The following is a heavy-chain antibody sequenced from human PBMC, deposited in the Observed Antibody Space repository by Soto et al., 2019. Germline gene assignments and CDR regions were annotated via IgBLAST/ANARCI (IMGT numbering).Heavy chain of an antibody. CDR1: GFTFSSYG. D-gene: IGHD3-3*01. J-gene: IGHJ6*02. CDR2: IWYDGSNK. CDR3: ARDFISGPIGVHYGMDV. Sequence: QVQLVESGGGVVQPGRSLRLSCAASGFTFSSYGMHWVRQAPGTGLEWVAVIWYDGSNKYYADSVKGRFTISRDNSQNPLYLQKNSPGAEETTVYYCARDFISGPIGVHYGMDVWGQGTTVTVSS. V-gene: IGHV3-33*01.